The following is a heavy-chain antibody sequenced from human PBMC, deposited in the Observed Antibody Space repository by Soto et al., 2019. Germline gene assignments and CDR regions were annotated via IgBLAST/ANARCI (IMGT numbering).Heavy chain of an antibody. V-gene: IGHV1-8*01. CDR2: MNPNSGNT. CDR3: ARSRLRFFLGGRPTFDP. Sequence: ASVKVSCKASGYTFTSYDINWVRQATGQGLEWMGWMNPNSGNTGYAQKFQGRVTMTRSTSISTAYMELSSLRSEDTAVYYCARSRLRFFLGGRPTFDPWGQGTLVTVSS. J-gene: IGHJ5*02. D-gene: IGHD3-3*01. CDR1: GYTFTSYD.